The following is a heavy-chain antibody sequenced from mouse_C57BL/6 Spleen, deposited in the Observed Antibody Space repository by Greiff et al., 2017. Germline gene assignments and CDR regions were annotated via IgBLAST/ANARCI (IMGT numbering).Heavy chain of an antibody. J-gene: IGHJ4*01. CDR2: IYPGSGNT. D-gene: IGHD3-3*01. CDR1: GYTFTSYW. Sequence: VQLKQSGAELAKPGASVKMSCKASGYTFTSYWMNWVKQRPGQGLEWIGDIYPGSGNTNYNEKFKGKATLTADKSSSTAYMQLSSLTSEDSAVYYWDKGGAKSGSNYAIDDWGKGTSVTVSS. CDR3: DKGGAKSGSNYAIDD. V-gene: IGHV1-55*01.